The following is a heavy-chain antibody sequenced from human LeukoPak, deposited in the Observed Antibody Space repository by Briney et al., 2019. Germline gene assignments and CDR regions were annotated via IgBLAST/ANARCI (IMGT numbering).Heavy chain of an antibody. CDR1: GHTFTEYY. V-gene: IGHV1-2*02. D-gene: IGHD5-12*01. CDR3: ARDPDSGYGP. J-gene: IGHJ4*02. Sequence: ASVTVSFTASGHTFTEYYIHWVRQAPGQGLEWMGWINPNSGGTNYAQKFQGRITMTRDTSSRTAYMELSRLRSDDTAVYYCARDPDSGYGPWGRGTLVTVSS. CDR2: INPNSGGT.